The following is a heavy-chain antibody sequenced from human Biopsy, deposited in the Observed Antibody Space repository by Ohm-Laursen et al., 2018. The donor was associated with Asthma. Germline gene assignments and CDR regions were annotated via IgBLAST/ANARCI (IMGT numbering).Heavy chain of an antibody. V-gene: IGHV3-30-3*01. Sequence: LRLSCAASGFTFSSYAMHWVRQAPGKGLEWEAVGGSYYDVVLKYFADSVKGRFTISRDYSKNTLYLQMNSLRLEDTVVYFCARDARMNLAPGHWSFDLWGRGTLLTVSS. CDR2: GGSYYDVVLK. D-gene: IGHD1-14*01. CDR1: GFTFSSYA. J-gene: IGHJ2*01. CDR3: ARDARMNLAPGHWSFDL.